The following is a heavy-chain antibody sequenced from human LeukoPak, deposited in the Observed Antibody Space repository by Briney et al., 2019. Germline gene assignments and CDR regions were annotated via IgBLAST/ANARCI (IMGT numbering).Heavy chain of an antibody. J-gene: IGHJ4*02. CDR2: IKSKTDGAAT. V-gene: IGHV3-15*01. CDR1: GFTFSDAW. D-gene: IGHD3-10*01. Sequence: PGGSLRVSCADSGFTFSDAWMSCVRQAPGRGLEWVGRIKSKTDGAATDYAAPVKGRFTISRDDSKNTLFLQMNSLRTEDTAVYYCTTATMIPGVSHYWGQGTLVTVSS. CDR3: TTATMIPGVSHY.